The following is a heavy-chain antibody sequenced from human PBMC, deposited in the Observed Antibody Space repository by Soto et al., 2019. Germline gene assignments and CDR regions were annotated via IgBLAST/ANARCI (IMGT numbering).Heavy chain of an antibody. CDR1: GFTFSSYS. CDR3: AKDAPGSGWLSDY. D-gene: IGHD3-22*01. Sequence: GGSLRLSCAASGFTFSSYSMNWVRQAPGKGLEWVSSISSSSSYIYYADSVKGRFTISRDNAKNTLYLQMNSLRAEDTAVYYCAKDAPGSGWLSDYWGQGTLVTVSS. V-gene: IGHV3-21*04. CDR2: ISSSSSYI. J-gene: IGHJ4*02.